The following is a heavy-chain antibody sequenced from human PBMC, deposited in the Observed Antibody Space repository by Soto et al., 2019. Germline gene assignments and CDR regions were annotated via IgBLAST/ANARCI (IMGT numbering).Heavy chain of an antibody. Sequence: EVQLVESGGGLVKPGGSLRLSCAASGFTFSSYSMNWVRQAPGKGLEWVSSISSSSSYIYYADSVKGRFTISRDNAKNSLYLQMNSLRAEDTAVYYCVSPFSARSDFWSGYRYYYYYYGMDVWGQGTTVTVSS. J-gene: IGHJ6*02. CDR1: GFTFSSYS. V-gene: IGHV3-21*01. D-gene: IGHD3-3*01. CDR3: VSPFSARSDFWSGYRYYYYYYGMDV. CDR2: ISSSSSYI.